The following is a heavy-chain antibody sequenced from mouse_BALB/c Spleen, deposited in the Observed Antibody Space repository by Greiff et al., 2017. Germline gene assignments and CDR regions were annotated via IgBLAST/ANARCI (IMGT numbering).Heavy chain of an antibody. J-gene: IGHJ4*01. CDR3: ARGGLRRKGYAMDY. V-gene: IGHV1-18*01. CDR1: GYTFTDYN. Sequence: EVQLHQSGAELMKPGASVKIPCKASGYTFTDYNMDWVKQSHGKSLEWIGDINPNNGGTIYNQKFKGKATLTVDKSSSTAYMELRSLTSEDTAVYYCARGGLRRKGYAMDYWGQGTSVTVSS. CDR2: INPNNGGT. D-gene: IGHD2-4*01.